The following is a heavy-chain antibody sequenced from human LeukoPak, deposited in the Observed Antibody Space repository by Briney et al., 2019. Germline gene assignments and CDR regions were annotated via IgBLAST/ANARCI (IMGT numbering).Heavy chain of an antibody. CDR1: GGSFSDYY. CDR3: ALPSSGMWDYMDV. D-gene: IGHD3-22*01. J-gene: IGHJ6*03. Sequence: SETLSLTCAVYGGSFSDYYLSWIRQPPGKGLEWIGEINDSGSTNSNPSLKSRVTISVDTSKNQFSLQLSSVTAADTAVYYCALPSSGMWDYMDVWGKGTTVTVSS. CDR2: INDSGST. V-gene: IGHV4-34*01.